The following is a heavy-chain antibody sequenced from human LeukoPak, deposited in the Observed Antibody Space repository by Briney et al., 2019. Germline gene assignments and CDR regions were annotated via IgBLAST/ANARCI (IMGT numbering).Heavy chain of an antibody. CDR1: GYTFTGYY. V-gene: IGHV1-69*06. Sequence: SVKVSCKASGYTFTGYYMHWVRQAPGQGLEWMGGIIPIFGTANYAQKFQGRVTITADKSTSTAYMELSSLRSEDTAVYYCARRRDLYSGSYYPFDYWGQGTLVTVSS. J-gene: IGHJ4*02. D-gene: IGHD1-26*01. CDR2: IIPIFGTA. CDR3: ARRRDLYSGSYYPFDY.